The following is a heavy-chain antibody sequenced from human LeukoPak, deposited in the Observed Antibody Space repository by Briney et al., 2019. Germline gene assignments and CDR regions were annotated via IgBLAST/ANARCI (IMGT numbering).Heavy chain of an antibody. D-gene: IGHD4-17*01. CDR1: GYTFTDYY. Sequence: ASVKVSCKASGYTFTDYYMHWVRQAPGQGLEWMGWINPNSDGTNYAQKFQGRVTMTRDTSISTAYMELSRLRSDDTAVYYCARMVDGDYGSDYWGQGTLVTVSS. CDR2: INPNSDGT. V-gene: IGHV1-2*02. CDR3: ARMVDGDYGSDY. J-gene: IGHJ4*02.